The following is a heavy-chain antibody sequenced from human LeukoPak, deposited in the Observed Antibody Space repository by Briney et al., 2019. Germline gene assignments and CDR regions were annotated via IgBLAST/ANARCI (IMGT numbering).Heavy chain of an antibody. CDR2: ISGNGGST. V-gene: IGHV3-23*01. CDR1: GFTFSNYA. Sequence: GSLRLSCAASGFTFSNYAMSWVRQTPGKGLEWVSGISGNGGSTYYADSVKGRFTIYRDNSKNTLFLQMNSLRAEDTAVYYCAKMPVSYSSGWSNFDYWGQGTLVTVSS. CDR3: AKMPVSYSSGWSNFDY. J-gene: IGHJ4*02. D-gene: IGHD6-19*01.